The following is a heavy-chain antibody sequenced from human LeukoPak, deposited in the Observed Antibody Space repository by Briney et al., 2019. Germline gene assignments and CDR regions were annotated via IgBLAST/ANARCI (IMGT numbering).Heavy chain of an antibody. J-gene: IGHJ5*02. CDR3: ARHDSSIRRGPGGFDP. Sequence: SETLSLTCTVSGDSISSYYWSWIRQPPGKGLEWIGYIYYSGSTNYNPSLKSRVTISVDTSKNQFSLKLSSVTAADTAVYYCARHDSSIRRGPGGFDPWGQGTLVTVSS. CDR1: GDSISSYY. V-gene: IGHV4-59*08. CDR2: IYYSGST. D-gene: IGHD2-2*01.